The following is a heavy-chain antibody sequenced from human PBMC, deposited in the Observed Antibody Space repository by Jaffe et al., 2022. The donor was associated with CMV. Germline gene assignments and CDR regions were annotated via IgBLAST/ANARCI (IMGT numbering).Heavy chain of an antibody. CDR2: INHSGST. V-gene: IGHV4-34*01. CDR1: GGSFSGYY. Sequence: QVQLQQWGAGLLKPSETLSLTCAVYGGSFSGYYWSWIRQPPGKGLEWIGEINHSGSTNYNPSLKSRVTISVDTSKNQFSLKLSSVTAADTAVYYCARSRKVRFLEWLSPKDAFDIWGQGTMVTVSS. D-gene: IGHD3-3*01. J-gene: IGHJ3*02. CDR3: ARSRKVRFLEWLSPKDAFDI.